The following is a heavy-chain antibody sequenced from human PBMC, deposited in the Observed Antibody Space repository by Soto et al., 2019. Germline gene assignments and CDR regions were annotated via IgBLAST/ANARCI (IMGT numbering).Heavy chain of an antibody. D-gene: IGHD3-9*01. Sequence: SETLSLTCTVSGGSISSSSYYWGWIRQPPGKGLEWIGSIYYSGSTYYNPSLKSRVTISVDTSKNHFSLKLSSVTAADTAVYYCARHRYDILTGNDYWGQGTLVTVS. V-gene: IGHV4-39*01. CDR2: IYYSGST. CDR1: GGSISSSSYY. CDR3: ARHRYDILTGNDY. J-gene: IGHJ4*02.